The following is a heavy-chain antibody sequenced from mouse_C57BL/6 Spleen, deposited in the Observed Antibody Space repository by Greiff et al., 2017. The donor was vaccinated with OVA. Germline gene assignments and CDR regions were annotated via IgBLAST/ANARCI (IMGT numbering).Heavy chain of an antibody. CDR3: ARRAITTVVGAMDY. CDR2: IYPSDSET. Sequence: VQLQQSGAELVRPGSSVKLSCKASGYTFTSYWMDWVKQRPGQGLEWIGNIYPSDSETHYNQKFKDKATLTVDKSSSTAYMQLSSLTSEDSAVYYCARRAITTVVGAMDYWGQGTSVTVSS. CDR1: GYTFTSYW. D-gene: IGHD1-1*01. J-gene: IGHJ4*01. V-gene: IGHV1-61*01.